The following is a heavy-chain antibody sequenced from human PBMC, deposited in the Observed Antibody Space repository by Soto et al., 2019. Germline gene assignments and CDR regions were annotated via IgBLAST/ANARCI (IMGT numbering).Heavy chain of an antibody. J-gene: IGHJ5*02. CDR3: ARVHSSSPFGGGATGFDP. Sequence: GGSLRLSCAASGFTFSSYGMHWVRQAPGKGLEWVAVIWYDGSNKYYADSVKGRFTISRDNSKNTLYLQMNSLRAEDTAVYYCARVHSSSPFGGGATGFDPWGQGTLVTVSS. D-gene: IGHD6-13*01. CDR2: IWYDGSNK. CDR1: GFTFSSYG. V-gene: IGHV3-33*01.